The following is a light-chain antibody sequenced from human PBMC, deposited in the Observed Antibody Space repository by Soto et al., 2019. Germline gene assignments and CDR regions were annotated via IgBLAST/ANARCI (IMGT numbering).Light chain of an antibody. Sequence: DIVLTQSPVTLSLSPGERDTLSCRASQSVSRGFLAWYKQKPGQAPRLLIYGASNRATGIPDRFSGSGSGTDFTLTISRLEPEDFAVYDCQQYGSSGTFGQGTKVDIK. J-gene: IGKJ1*01. CDR1: QSVSRGF. CDR2: GAS. CDR3: QQYGSSGT. V-gene: IGKV3-20*01.